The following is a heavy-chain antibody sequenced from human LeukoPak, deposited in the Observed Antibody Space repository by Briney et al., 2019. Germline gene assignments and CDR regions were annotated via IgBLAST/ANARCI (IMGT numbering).Heavy chain of an antibody. Sequence: GGSLRLSCAASGFTFSSYAMSWVRQAPGKGLEWVTNIKQDGSEKYYVDSVKGRFTISRDNAKNSLYLQMNSLRAEDTAVYYCASPYSSGWFFDYWGQGTLVTVSS. CDR1: GFTFSSYA. CDR3: ASPYSSGWFFDY. J-gene: IGHJ4*02. D-gene: IGHD6-19*01. CDR2: IKQDGSEK. V-gene: IGHV3-7*01.